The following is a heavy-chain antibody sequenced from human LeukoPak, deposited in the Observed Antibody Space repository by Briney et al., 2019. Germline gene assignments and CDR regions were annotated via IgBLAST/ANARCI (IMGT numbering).Heavy chain of an antibody. CDR1: GFSLSTSGVG. J-gene: IGHJ5*02. V-gene: IGHV2-5*02. CDR2: IYWDDDK. D-gene: IGHD3-9*01. Sequence: SGPTLVKPTQTLTLTCTFSGFSLSTSGVGVGWIPQPPGKALEWLALIYWDDDKRYSPSLKSRLTITKDTSKNQVVLTMTNMDPVDTATYYCAHSQEVLRYFDWLGHWFDPWGQGTLVTVSS. CDR3: AHSQEVLRYFDWLGHWFDP.